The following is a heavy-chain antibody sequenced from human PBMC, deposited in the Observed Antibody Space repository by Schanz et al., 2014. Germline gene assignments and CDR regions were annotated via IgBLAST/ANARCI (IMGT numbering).Heavy chain of an antibody. D-gene: IGHD1-1*01. J-gene: IGHJ4*02. CDR2: ILGLASTT. Sequence: EVHLVESGGGLVQPGGSLRLSCAASGFTFSTSAMSWVRQVPGKGLEWVSAILGLASTTYYADSAKGRFTISRDNSNKTVDLQMNSLRGEDTAVYYCAKDLDANYFDYWGQGILVTVSS. CDR3: AKDLDANYFDY. V-gene: IGHV3-23*04. CDR1: GFTFSTSA.